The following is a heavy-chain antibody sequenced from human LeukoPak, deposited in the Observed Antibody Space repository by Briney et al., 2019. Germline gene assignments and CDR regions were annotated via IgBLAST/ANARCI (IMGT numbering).Heavy chain of an antibody. CDR1: GFTFTSSA. V-gene: IGHV1-58*01. J-gene: IGHJ6*02. Sequence: SVKVACKASGFTFTSSAVQWVRQARGQRLEWIGWIVVGSGNTNYAQKFQERVTITRDMSTSTAYMELSSLRSEDTAVYYCAAEDQWQLDGNYYYYGMDVWGQGTTVTVSS. CDR2: IVVGSGNT. D-gene: IGHD6-6*01. CDR3: AAEDQWQLDGNYYYYGMDV.